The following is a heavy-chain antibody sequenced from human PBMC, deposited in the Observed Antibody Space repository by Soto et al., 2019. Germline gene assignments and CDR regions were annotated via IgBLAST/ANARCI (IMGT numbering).Heavy chain of an antibody. J-gene: IGHJ4*02. Sequence: QVQLQQWGAGLLKPSETLSLTCAVSGGSFSDFYGTRIRKLPGRGLEWIGEINHIGYTNYNPSLASRVAISVDTSKNQFSLNLRFVTAADTAVYYCGPRGAVAPRGYWGQGTLVTVSS. CDR3: GPRGAVAPRGY. D-gene: IGHD2-15*01. CDR2: INHIGYT. CDR1: GGSFSDFY. V-gene: IGHV4-34*02.